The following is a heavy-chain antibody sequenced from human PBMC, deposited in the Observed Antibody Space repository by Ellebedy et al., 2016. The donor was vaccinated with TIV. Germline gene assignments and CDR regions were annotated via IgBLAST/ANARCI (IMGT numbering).Heavy chain of an antibody. D-gene: IGHD3-10*01. V-gene: IGHV3-53*04. J-gene: IGHJ4*02. CDR2: GYT. CDR1: GFIVSTNH. CDR3: AKGSFPFGDKSERIYSFQD. Sequence: GESLKISCTASGFIVSTNHMSWVRQAPGKGLEWVGGYTNYADSVKGRFTISTHNSRNTLYLQMTNLRTEDTAVYYCAKGSFPFGDKSERIYSFQDWGQGTLVTVSS.